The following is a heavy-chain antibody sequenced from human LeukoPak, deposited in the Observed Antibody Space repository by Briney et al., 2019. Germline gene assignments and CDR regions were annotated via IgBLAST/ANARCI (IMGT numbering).Heavy chain of an antibody. Sequence: GGSLRLSCAASGFTFSSYSMNWVRQAPGKGLEWVSSISSSSSYIYYADSVKGRFTISRDNSKNTLYLQMNSLKPDDTAVYYCATDVTGGAISFWGQGALVTVSS. CDR1: GFTFSSYS. CDR2: ISSSSSYI. V-gene: IGHV3-21*04. CDR3: ATDVTGGAISF. J-gene: IGHJ4*02. D-gene: IGHD1-14*01.